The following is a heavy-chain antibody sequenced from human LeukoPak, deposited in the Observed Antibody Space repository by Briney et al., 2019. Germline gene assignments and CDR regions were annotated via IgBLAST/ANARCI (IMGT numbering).Heavy chain of an antibody. V-gene: IGHV3-30*02. D-gene: IGHD6-19*01. CDR2: IRYDGSNK. Sequence: GGSLRLSCAASGFTFSSYGMHWVRQAPGKGLEWVAFIRYDGSNKYYADSVKGRFTISRDNSKNTLYLQMNSLRAEDTAVYYCARSGFGWRSSSGWYLSYWGQGTLVTVSS. CDR1: GFTFSSYG. J-gene: IGHJ4*02. CDR3: ARSGFGWRSSSGWYLSY.